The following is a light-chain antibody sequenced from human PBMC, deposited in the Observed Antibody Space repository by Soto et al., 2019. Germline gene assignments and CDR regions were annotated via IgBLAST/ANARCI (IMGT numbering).Light chain of an antibody. CDR2: AAS. J-gene: IGKJ1*01. V-gene: IGKV1-6*01. CDR1: QGIRTE. CDR3: LQDYDHPRT. Sequence: ATQMTQSPSSLSASVGDRVTIACRASQGIRTELGWYQQKAGEAPKLLIYAASTLQSGVPPRFSGSGSGTDFTLTISSLQPEDFATYYCLQDYDHPRTFGQGTKVDIK.